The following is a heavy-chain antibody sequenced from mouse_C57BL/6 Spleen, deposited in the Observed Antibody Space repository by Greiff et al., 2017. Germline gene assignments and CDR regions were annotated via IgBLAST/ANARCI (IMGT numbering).Heavy chain of an antibody. CDR3: TRSRLERYFDY. CDR1: GYTFTDYE. J-gene: IGHJ2*01. CDR2: IDPETGGT. D-gene: IGHD2-14*01. V-gene: IGHV1-15*01. Sequence: VQLQQSGAELARPGASVTLSCKASGYTFTDYEMHWVKPTPVHGLEWIGAIDPETGGTAYNQKFKGKAILTADKSSSTAYMELRSLTSEDSAVYYCTRSRLERYFDYWGQGTTLTVSS.